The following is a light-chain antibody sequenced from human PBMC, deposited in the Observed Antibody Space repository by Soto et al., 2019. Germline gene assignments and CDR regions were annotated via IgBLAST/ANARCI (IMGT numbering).Light chain of an antibody. CDR2: EVT. Sequence: QSALTQPASVSGSPGQSITISCTGTSSDVGGYNYVSWYQQHPGKAPKLIIYEVTHRPSGVSSRFYGSRSGNTVSLTISGLQAEDEADYYCKSRTTRNTLVFGGGTKVTVL. V-gene: IGLV2-14*01. CDR1: SSDVGGYNY. CDR3: KSRTTRNTLV. J-gene: IGLJ3*02.